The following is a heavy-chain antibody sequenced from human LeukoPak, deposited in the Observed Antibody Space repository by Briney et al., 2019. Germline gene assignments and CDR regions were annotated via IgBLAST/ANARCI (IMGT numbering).Heavy chain of an antibody. J-gene: IGHJ6*03. Sequence: ASVKVSCKASGGTFSSYAISWGRQAPGQGLEWMGGIIPIFGTANYAQKFQGRVTITTDESTSTAYMELSSLRSEDTAVYYCARGDFWSGPHYYYYMDVWGKGTTVTVSS. CDR3: ARGDFWSGPHYYYYMDV. CDR1: GGTFSSYA. CDR2: IIPIFGTA. V-gene: IGHV1-69*05. D-gene: IGHD3-3*01.